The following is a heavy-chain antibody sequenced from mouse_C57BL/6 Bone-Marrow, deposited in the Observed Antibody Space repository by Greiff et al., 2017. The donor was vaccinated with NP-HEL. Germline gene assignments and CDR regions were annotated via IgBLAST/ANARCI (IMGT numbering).Heavy chain of an antibody. D-gene: IGHD1-1*01. CDR1: GYTFTSYG. V-gene: IGHV1-81*01. Sequence: LQESGAELARPGASVKLSCKASGYTFTSYGISWVKQRTGQGLEWIGEIYPRSGNTYYNEKFKGKATLTADKSSSTAYMELRSLTSEDSAVYFCARFYYYGSSVAYGGQGTLVTVSA. J-gene: IGHJ3*01. CDR2: IYPRSGNT. CDR3: ARFYYYGSSVAY.